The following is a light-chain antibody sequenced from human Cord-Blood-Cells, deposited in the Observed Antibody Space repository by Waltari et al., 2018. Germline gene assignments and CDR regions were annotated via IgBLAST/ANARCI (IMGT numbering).Light chain of an antibody. Sequence: QSALTQPASVSGSPGQPITISCTGTSSDVGSYILVSWYQQHPGKAPKLMIYEGSKRPSGVSNRFSGSKSGNTASLTISGLQAEDEADYYCCSYAGSSTWVFGGGTKLTVL. CDR3: CSYAGSSTWV. CDR2: EGS. J-gene: IGLJ3*02. V-gene: IGLV2-23*01. CDR1: SSDVGSYIL.